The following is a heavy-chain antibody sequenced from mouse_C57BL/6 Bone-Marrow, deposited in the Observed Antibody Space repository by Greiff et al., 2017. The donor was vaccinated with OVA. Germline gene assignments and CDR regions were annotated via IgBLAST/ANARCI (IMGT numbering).Heavy chain of an antibody. V-gene: IGHV1-47*01. CDR2: FHPYNDDT. D-gene: IGHD2-4*01. CDR1: GYTFTTYP. CDR3: ARPGDYDGDWFAY. Sequence: QVQLQQSGAELVKPGASVKMSCKASGYTFTTYPIEWMKQNHGKSLEWIGNFHPYNDDTKYNEKFKGKATLTVAKSSSTVYLELSRLTSDDSAVYYCARPGDYDGDWFAYWGQGTLVTVSA. J-gene: IGHJ3*01.